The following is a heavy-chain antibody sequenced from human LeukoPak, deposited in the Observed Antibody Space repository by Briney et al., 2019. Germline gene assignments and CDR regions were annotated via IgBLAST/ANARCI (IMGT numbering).Heavy chain of an antibody. Sequence: ASVKVSCKASGYTFTDYDITWVRQAPGQGLEWMGWISAYNGHTNYAQKLQGGITVTTDTSTSTSYMELRSLRSDDTAVYYCARRGLGTTQRYFEYWGQGTLVIVSS. V-gene: IGHV1-18*01. D-gene: IGHD1-7*01. CDR1: GYTFTDYD. CDR2: ISAYNGHT. CDR3: ARRGLGTTQRYFEY. J-gene: IGHJ4*02.